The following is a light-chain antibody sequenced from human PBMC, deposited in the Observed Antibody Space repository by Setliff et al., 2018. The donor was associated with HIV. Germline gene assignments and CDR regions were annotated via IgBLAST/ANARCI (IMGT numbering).Light chain of an antibody. CDR3: GAWDSSLSAVV. CDR2: DND. J-gene: IGLJ2*01. CDR1: SSNIGKSF. Sequence: QSVLTQPPSVSATPGQKVTFSCSGSSSNIGKSFVSWYQQLPGAAPELPIYDNDQRPSGIPDRFSATKAGTSATLGITGLQTGDEADYYCGAWDSSLSAVVFGGGTKVTVL. V-gene: IGLV1-51*01.